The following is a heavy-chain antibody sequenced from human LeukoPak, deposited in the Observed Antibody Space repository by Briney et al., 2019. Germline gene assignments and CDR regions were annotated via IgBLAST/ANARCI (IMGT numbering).Heavy chain of an antibody. CDR3: AKGFYDSRLNFNPFDF. V-gene: IGHV4-4*09. CDR1: GTSIITSY. D-gene: IGHD5/OR15-5a*01. Sequence: SETLSLTCTVSGTSIITSYWSWIRQFPGKGLEWIGFIDSSGHTDSNPSLSGRVTISIDTSKNQFFLRLTSVTAADTAVYYCAKGFYDSRLNFNPFDFWGRGTLVTVSS. J-gene: IGHJ4*02. CDR2: IDSSGHT.